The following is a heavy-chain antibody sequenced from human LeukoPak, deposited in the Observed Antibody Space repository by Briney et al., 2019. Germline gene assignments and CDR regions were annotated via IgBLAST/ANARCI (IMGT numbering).Heavy chain of an antibody. CDR1: GCSISSNY. V-gene: IGHV4-59*01. CDR2: SNYSGGT. CDR3: ARVGGKYGDSPRSRSGFDP. Sequence: KPSETLSLTCTVSGCSISSNYWSWMSQPPPKGLEWFGDSNYSGGTNYNTSPKSRVAILVDASKNQFSLMLLSVTAADTAVYYCARVGGKYGDSPRSRSGFDPWGQGTLVTVSS. J-gene: IGHJ5*02. D-gene: IGHD4-17*01.